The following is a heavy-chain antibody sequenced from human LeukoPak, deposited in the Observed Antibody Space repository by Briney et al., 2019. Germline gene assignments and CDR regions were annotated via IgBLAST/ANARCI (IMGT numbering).Heavy chain of an antibody. Sequence: GGSLRLSCAASGFAFSDYYMTCIRQAPGKGLEWVSYISSGSTYTNYGDAVKGRFIISRDNAKNSLYLQMNSLRAEDTAVYYCARVSSSSTNYFDSWGQGTLVTVSS. D-gene: IGHD6-19*01. J-gene: IGHJ4*02. CDR1: GFAFSDYY. V-gene: IGHV3-11*06. CDR3: ARVSSSSTNYFDS. CDR2: ISSGSTYT.